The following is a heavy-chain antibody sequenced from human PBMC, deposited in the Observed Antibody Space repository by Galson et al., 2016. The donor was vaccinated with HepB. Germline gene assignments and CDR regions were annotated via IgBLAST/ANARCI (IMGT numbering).Heavy chain of an antibody. Sequence: SVKVSCRASGYTFSSFGISWVRQAPGQGLEWMGWISPQNGYTNYAQKVQGRVTMTTDTSTSTAYMELRSLRSDDTAVYYCARDPYCSGGSCYSAGVDYWGQGTLVTASS. CDR3: ARDPYCSGGSCYSAGVDY. CDR2: ISPQNGYT. V-gene: IGHV1-18*01. J-gene: IGHJ4*02. D-gene: IGHD2-15*01. CDR1: GYTFSSFG.